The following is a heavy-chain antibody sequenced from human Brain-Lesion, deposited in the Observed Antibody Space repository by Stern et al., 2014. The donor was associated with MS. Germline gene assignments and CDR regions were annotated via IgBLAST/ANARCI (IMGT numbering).Heavy chain of an antibody. CDR1: GYTLTELS. J-gene: IGHJ3*02. Sequence: QVQLVQSGAEVKKPGASVKVSCKVSGYTLTELSMHWVRQAPGKGLEWMGGFDPEDGESIYEQKCQGRVTMTEDTSTDTAYMELSSLRSEDTAIYYCATDLQQPLVDTFDIWGQGTMVTVSS. V-gene: IGHV1-24*01. D-gene: IGHD6-13*01. CDR3: ATDLQQPLVDTFDI. CDR2: FDPEDGES.